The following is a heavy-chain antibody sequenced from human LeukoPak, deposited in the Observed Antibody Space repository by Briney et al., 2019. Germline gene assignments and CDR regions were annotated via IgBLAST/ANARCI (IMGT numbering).Heavy chain of an antibody. V-gene: IGHV3-9*01. CDR1: GFTFDDFA. Sequence: GGSLRLSCAASGFTFDDFAMHWVRQAPGKGLEWVSGISWNSGSIGYADSVKGRFTISRDNAKNSLYLQMNSLRAEDTAVYYCARERDRLAVAGSEFDYWGQGTLVTVSS. CDR2: ISWNSGSI. D-gene: IGHD6-19*01. CDR3: ARERDRLAVAGSEFDY. J-gene: IGHJ4*02.